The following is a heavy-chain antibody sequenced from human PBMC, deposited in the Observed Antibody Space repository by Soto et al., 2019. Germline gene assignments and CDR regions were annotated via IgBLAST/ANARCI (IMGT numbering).Heavy chain of an antibody. Sequence: PGGSLRLSCAASGFTFSSYGMHWVRQAPGKGLEWVAVISYDGSNKYYADSVKGRFTISRDNSKNTLYLQMNSLRAEDTAVYYCAKDKKYSSSWSIDYWGQGTLVTVSS. V-gene: IGHV3-30*18. J-gene: IGHJ4*02. CDR3: AKDKKYSSSWSIDY. CDR1: GFTFSSYG. CDR2: ISYDGSNK. D-gene: IGHD6-13*01.